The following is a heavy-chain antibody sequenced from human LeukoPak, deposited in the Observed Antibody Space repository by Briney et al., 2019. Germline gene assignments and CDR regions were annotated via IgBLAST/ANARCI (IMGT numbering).Heavy chain of an antibody. V-gene: IGHV1-46*03. D-gene: IGHD6-13*01. CDR1: GYTLTNYY. Sequence: ASVKVSCKASGYTLTNYYMHWVRQAPGQGLEWMGIIDPSGGSTTYAQKFQGRVTMTRDTSTSTVYMQLSSLRSEDTAVYYCTKGGGSSSWYDYWGQGTLVTVSS. CDR2: IDPSGGST. CDR3: TKGGGSSSWYDY. J-gene: IGHJ4*02.